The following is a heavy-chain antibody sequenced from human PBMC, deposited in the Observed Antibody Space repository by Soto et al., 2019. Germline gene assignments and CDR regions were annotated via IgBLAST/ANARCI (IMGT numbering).Heavy chain of an antibody. Sequence: VAAVKVSCKASGGTFSSYAIRWVRQAPGQGLEWMGGIIPIFGTANYAQKFQGRVTITADESTSTAYMELSSLRSEDTAVYYCAGDDWFDPWGQGTLLTVSS. J-gene: IGHJ5*02. CDR3: AGDDWFDP. V-gene: IGHV1-69*13. CDR1: GGTFSSYA. CDR2: IIPIFGTA.